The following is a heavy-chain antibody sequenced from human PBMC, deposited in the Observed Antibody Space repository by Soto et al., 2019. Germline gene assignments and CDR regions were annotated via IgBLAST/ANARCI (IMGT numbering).Heavy chain of an antibody. CDR1: GYSFTRYW. J-gene: IGHJ4*02. Sequence: GESLKISCTGSGYSFTRYWIGWVRQMPGKGLEWMGIIYPGDSDTRYSPSFQGQVTISADKSISTAYLQWSSLKASDTAMYYCARHGVGDILTGQPDYWGQGTLVTVSS. CDR2: IYPGDSDT. V-gene: IGHV5-51*01. D-gene: IGHD3-9*01. CDR3: ARHGVGDILTGQPDY.